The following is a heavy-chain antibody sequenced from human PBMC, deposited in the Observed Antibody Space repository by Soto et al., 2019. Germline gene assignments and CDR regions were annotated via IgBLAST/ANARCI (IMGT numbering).Heavy chain of an antibody. Sequence: EVQLVESGGGLVNPGESLRLSCAVSGLTFNNAWMNWVRQAPGKGLEWVGRIKSKSDGGTIDYGTPVKGRFTISRDDSKNPLYLQLNSLKTEDTAAYYCTTAHPRGPDYWGQGTLVTVSS. CDR2: IKSKSDGGTI. CDR1: GLTFNNAW. J-gene: IGHJ4*02. CDR3: TTAHPRGPDY. D-gene: IGHD3-10*01. V-gene: IGHV3-15*07.